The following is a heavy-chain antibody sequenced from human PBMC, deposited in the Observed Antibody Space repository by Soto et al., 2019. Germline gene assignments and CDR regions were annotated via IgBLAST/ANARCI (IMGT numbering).Heavy chain of an antibody. CDR1: GFTFSSYD. CDR3: ARGLTGYPLYYYMDV. D-gene: IGHD3-9*01. V-gene: IGHV3-13*01. Sequence: GGSLRLSCAASGFTFSSYDMHWVRQATGKGLEWVSAIGTAGDTYYPGSVKGRFTISRENAKNSLYLQMNSLRAGDTAVYYCARGLTGYPLYYYMDVWGKGTTVTVSS. J-gene: IGHJ6*03. CDR2: IGTAGDT.